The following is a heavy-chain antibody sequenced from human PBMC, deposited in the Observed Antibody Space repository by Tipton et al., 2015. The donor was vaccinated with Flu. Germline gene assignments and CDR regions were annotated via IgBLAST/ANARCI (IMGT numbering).Heavy chain of an antibody. CDR1: GGSISHYY. Sequence: TLSLTCIVSGGSISHYYWSWIRQSPGKGLEWIGYIYYSGSTNYNPTLKSRVTISVDASKSQLSLKLSSVTAADTAVYYCARGWQWLADAFDYWGQGTLVTASS. V-gene: IGHV4-59*08. CDR3: ARGWQWLADAFDY. D-gene: IGHD6-19*01. CDR2: IYYSGST. J-gene: IGHJ4*02.